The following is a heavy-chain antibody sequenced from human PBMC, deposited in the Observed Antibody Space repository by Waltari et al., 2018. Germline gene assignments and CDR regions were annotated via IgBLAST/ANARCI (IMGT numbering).Heavy chain of an antibody. D-gene: IGHD5-18*01. V-gene: IGHV3-66*02. Sequence: DVQLVESGGALVHPGGSLRLSCAASGFPVSTSHRSWVRQAPGKGLEWFSIIYPAGSTVDADSVVGRFTISRDISQNTLHLQMRNLRPEDTAIYYCATARDEDTAMVFFDHWGQGTQVSVSS. CDR3: ATARDEDTAMVFFDH. CDR2: IYPAGST. CDR1: GFPVSTSH. J-gene: IGHJ4*02.